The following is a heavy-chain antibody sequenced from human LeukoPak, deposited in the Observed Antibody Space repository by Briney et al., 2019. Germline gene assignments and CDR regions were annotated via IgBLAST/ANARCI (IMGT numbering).Heavy chain of an antibody. Sequence: GGSLRLSCAASGFTFSSYSMNWVRQAPGRGLEWVSYISSSSSTIYYADSVKGRFTISRDNAKNSLYLQMNSLRAEDTAVYYCARDRSGRDWGQGTLVTVSS. D-gene: IGHD5-12*01. V-gene: IGHV3-48*01. CDR2: ISSSSSTI. J-gene: IGHJ4*02. CDR3: ARDRSGRD. CDR1: GFTFSSYS.